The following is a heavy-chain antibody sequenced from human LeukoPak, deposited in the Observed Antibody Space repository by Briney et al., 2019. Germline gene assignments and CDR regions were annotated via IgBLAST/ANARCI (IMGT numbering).Heavy chain of an antibody. CDR3: ARSFVLLDSGSYYNWFDP. D-gene: IGHD1-26*01. V-gene: IGHV1-69*04. CDR1: GGTFSSYA. J-gene: IGHJ5*02. CDR2: IIPILGIA. Sequence: GASVKVSCKASGGTFSSYAISWVRQAPGQGLEWMGRIIPILGIANYAQKFQGRVTITADKSTSTAYMELSSLRSEDTAVYYCARSFVLLDSGSYYNWFDPWGQGTLVTVSS.